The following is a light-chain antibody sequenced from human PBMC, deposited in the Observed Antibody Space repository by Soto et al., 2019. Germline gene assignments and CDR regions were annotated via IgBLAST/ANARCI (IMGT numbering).Light chain of an antibody. Sequence: DIQMTQSPSSLSASEGDRVTITCRASQNINNYLNWYQHKLGQAPKLLIYAASGLQSGVPSRFLGSGSGTDFTLTITSVQGEDFASYFCQQSHTTPYTFGRGTKLEV. J-gene: IGKJ2*01. V-gene: IGKV1-39*01. CDR2: AAS. CDR3: QQSHTTPYT. CDR1: QNINNY.